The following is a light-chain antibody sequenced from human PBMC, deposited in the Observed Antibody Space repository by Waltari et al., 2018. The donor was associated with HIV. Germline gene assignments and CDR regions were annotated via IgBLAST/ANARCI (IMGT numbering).Light chain of an antibody. J-gene: IGLJ1*01. V-gene: IGLV2-23*03. CDR3: CSYAGSNTFV. Sequence: QSALTQPASVSGSPGQSITISCTGTNSDVGSYNLVSWYQQHPGKAPKLMIYEGSKRPSGVSNRFSRSKSGNTASLTISGLQAEDEADYDCCSYAGSNTFVFGTGTKVTVL. CDR1: NSDVGSYNL. CDR2: EGS.